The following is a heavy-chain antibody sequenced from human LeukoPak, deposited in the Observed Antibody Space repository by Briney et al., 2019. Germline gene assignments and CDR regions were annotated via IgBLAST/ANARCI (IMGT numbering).Heavy chain of an antibody. J-gene: IGHJ4*02. D-gene: IGHD2-2*01. V-gene: IGHV3-7*04. CDR1: GFTFSSYW. Sequence: GGSLRLSCAASGFTFSSYWMTWVRQAPGKGLEWVASTRQDGSEKYYVDSVKGRFTISRDNAKNSLYLQMNSLRAEDAAVYYCAGGQNALYCSGTTCYWGYFDYWGQGTLVTVSS. CDR2: TRQDGSEK. CDR3: AGGQNALYCSGTTCYWGYFDY.